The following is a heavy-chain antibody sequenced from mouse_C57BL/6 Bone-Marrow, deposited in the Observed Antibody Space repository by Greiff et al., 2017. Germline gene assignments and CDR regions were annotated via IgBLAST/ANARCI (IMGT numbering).Heavy chain of an antibody. J-gene: IGHJ1*03. CDR1: GYTFTDYY. CDR3: ARKEMGSSPYWYFDV. CDR2: INPYNGGT. V-gene: IGHV1-19*01. Sequence: VQLQQSGPVLVKPGASVKMSCKASGYTFTDYYMHWVKQSHGKSLEWIGVINPYNGGTSYNQKFKGKDTLTVDKSSSTAYMELNSLTSEDSAVXYCARKEMGSSPYWYFDVWGTGTTVTVSS. D-gene: IGHD1-1*01.